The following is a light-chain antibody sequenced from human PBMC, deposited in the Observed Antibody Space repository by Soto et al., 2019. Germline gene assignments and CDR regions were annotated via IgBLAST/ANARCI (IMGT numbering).Light chain of an antibody. Sequence: QSVLTQPPSVSGTPGQRVNMSCSGSSSNIGSKSVSWYQHLPQTAPKLLIYSNNQRPSGVPGRFSGSKSGTSASPAISGLQSDDETQYYCAAWDDSLNVLVFGGGTQLTVL. V-gene: IGLV1-44*01. CDR2: SNN. CDR3: AAWDDSLNVLV. J-gene: IGLJ2*01. CDR1: SSNIGSKS.